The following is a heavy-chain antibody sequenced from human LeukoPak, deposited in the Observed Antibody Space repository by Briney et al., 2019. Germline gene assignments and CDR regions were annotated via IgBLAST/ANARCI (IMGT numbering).Heavy chain of an antibody. V-gene: IGHV1-46*02. CDR1: GHTFNSDY. CDR2: INPSGDNT. CDR3: ARGTESGGSLDY. J-gene: IGHJ4*02. Sequence: ASVKVSCKASGHTFNSDYMHWVRQAPGQGLEWLGIINPSGDNTRYAQNFQGRLTMTRDTSTDTVYMELSSLRSDDTAVYYCARGTESGGSLDYWGQGTLVTVSS. D-gene: IGHD2-15*01.